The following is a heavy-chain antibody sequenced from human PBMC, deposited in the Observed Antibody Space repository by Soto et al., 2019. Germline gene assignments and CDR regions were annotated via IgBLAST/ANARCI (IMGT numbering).Heavy chain of an antibody. CDR1: GGTFSSLA. J-gene: IGHJ4*02. Sequence: QVQLVQSGAEVKKPGSSVKVSCKASGGTFSSLAISWVRQSPGQGLEWMGGLVPVFGTANYAQKFQDRVTITADNSTSTSYMELSSLRSEDTAVYYCARSPGVFDYWGQGTLVTFSS. V-gene: IGHV1-69*06. CDR2: LVPVFGTA. CDR3: ARSPGVFDY. D-gene: IGHD3-10*01.